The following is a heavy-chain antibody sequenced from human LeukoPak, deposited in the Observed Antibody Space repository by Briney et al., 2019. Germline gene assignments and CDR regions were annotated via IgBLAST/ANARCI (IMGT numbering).Heavy chain of an antibody. V-gene: IGHV4-30-2*01. Sequence: SQTLSLTCAVSGGSISSGGYSWSWIRQPPGKGLEWIGYIYYSGSTYYNPSLKSRVTISVDRSKNQFSLKLSSVTAADTAVYYCARGANAPTYYDFWSGYYSYYFDYWGQGTLVTVSS. CDR1: GGSISSGGYS. CDR3: ARGANAPTYYDFWSGYYSYYFDY. D-gene: IGHD3-3*01. J-gene: IGHJ4*02. CDR2: IYYSGST.